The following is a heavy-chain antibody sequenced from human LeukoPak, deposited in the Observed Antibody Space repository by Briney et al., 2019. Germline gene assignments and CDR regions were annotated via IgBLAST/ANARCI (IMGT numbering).Heavy chain of an antibody. CDR1: GGSISSYY. CDR3: ARTVVNYFDY. J-gene: IGHJ4*02. Sequence: SEILSLTCTVSGGSISSYYWGWIRQPPGKGLEWIGSTYYSGSTYYNPSLKSRVTISVDTSKNQFSLKLSSVTAADTAVYYCARTVVNYFDYWGQGTLVTVSS. V-gene: IGHV4-39*01. CDR2: TYYSGST.